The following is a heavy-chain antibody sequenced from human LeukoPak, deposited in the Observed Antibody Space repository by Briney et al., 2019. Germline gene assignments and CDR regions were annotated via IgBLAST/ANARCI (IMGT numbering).Heavy chain of an antibody. D-gene: IGHD2-8*01. CDR2: TYPGGTT. J-gene: IGHJ3*02. V-gene: IGHV3-53*04. Sequence: GGSLRLSCAASGFAVSSTYMTWVRQAPGEGLEWVSVTYPGGTTYYADSVRGRFTVSTHNSQSTLYLQINSLRAEDTAIYYCATVLRISHAFDIWGQGTMVTVSS. CDR1: GFAVSSTY. CDR3: ATVLRISHAFDI.